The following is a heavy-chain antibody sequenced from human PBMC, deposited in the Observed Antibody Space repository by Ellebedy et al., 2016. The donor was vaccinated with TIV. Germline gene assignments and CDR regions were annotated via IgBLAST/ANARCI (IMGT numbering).Heavy chain of an antibody. D-gene: IGHD3-3*01. CDR2: IYYSGST. CDR3: ARGRDDFWNGYYKAAHYFDY. Sequence: MPSETLSLTCTVSGGSISSGGYYWSWIRQHPGKGLEWIGYIYYSGSTYYNPSLKSRVTISVDTSKNQFSLKLSSVTAADTAVYYCARGRDDFWNGYYKAAHYFDYWGQGTLVTVSS. CDR1: GGSISSGGYY. V-gene: IGHV4-31*03. J-gene: IGHJ4*02.